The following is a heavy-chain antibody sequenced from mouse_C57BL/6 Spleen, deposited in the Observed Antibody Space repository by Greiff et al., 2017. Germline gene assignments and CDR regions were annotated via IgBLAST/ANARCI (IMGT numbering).Heavy chain of an antibody. CDR2: INPSTGGT. Sequence: EVQLQQSGPELVKPGASVKISCKASGYSFTGYYMNWVKQSPEKSLEWIGEINPSTGGTTYNQKFKAKATLTVDKSSSTAYMQLKSLTSEDSAVYYCARTGSSHYFDYWGQGTTLTVSS. J-gene: IGHJ2*01. D-gene: IGHD1-1*01. CDR3: ARTGSSHYFDY. CDR1: GYSFTGYY. V-gene: IGHV1-42*01.